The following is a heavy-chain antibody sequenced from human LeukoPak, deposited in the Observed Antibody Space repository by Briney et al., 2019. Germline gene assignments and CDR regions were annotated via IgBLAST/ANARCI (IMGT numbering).Heavy chain of an antibody. J-gene: IGHJ3*02. CDR1: GFIFTNAW. CDR3: ATGGYAFDI. D-gene: IGHD3-16*01. V-gene: IGHV3-15*01. CDR2: IKSKVDGETA. Sequence: PGGSLRLSCAGSGFIFTNAWMNWVRQAPGKGLEWVGGIKSKVDGETADYAAPVKGKFIISRDDSINTVYLQMSSLEPGDTAVYYCATGGYAFDIWGQGTMVTVSS.